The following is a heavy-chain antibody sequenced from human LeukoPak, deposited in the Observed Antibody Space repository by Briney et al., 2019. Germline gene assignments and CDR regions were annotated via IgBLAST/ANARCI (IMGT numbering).Heavy chain of an antibody. Sequence: GASVKVSCKASGYTFTSYDINWVRQATGQGLEWMGWMNPNSGNTGYAQKFQGRVTITTDESTSTAYMELSSLRSEDTAVYYCARDLKLELRSYYYMDVWGKGTTVTVSS. J-gene: IGHJ6*03. V-gene: IGHV1-8*01. D-gene: IGHD1-7*01. CDR1: GYTFTSYD. CDR3: ARDLKLELRSYYYMDV. CDR2: MNPNSGNT.